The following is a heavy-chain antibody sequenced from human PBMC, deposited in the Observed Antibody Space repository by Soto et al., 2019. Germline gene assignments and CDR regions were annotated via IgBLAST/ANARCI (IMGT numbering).Heavy chain of an antibody. V-gene: IGHV3-30*18. CDR2: ISYDGSNK. CDR3: AKVEGYYDSSGYYW. Sequence: GGSLRLSCAASGFTFSSYGMHWVRQAPGKGLEWVAVISYDGSNKYYADSVKGRFTISRDNSKNTLYLQMNSLRAEDTAVYYCAKVEGYYDSSGYYWWGQGTLVTVSS. CDR1: GFTFSSYG. J-gene: IGHJ4*02. D-gene: IGHD3-22*01.